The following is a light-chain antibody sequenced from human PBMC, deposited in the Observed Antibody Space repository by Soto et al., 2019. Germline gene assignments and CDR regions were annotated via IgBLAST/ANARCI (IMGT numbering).Light chain of an antibody. V-gene: IGKV1-39*01. CDR3: QQTYSDIS. CDR2: GAS. J-gene: IGKJ4*01. Sequence: DVRMTQSPSSLSASVGDTITITCRAIRTINTYLNWFQQKPGEPPRLLIYGASTLHDGVASRFSGSGSGADFALTSGGLQPEDFASYHCQQTYSDISFGGGTKV. CDR1: RTINTY.